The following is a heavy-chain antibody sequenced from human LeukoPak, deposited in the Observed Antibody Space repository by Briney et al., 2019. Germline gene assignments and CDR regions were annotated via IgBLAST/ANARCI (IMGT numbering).Heavy chain of an antibody. CDR2: LYHSGST. V-gene: IGHV4-38-2*01. CDR1: GYSITSGYW. CDR3: ARVGGDDSTGHYSVDY. D-gene: IGHD3-22*01. Sequence: PSETLSLTCAVSGYSITSGYWWGWIRPAPGRGLEWIGSLYHSGSTSYNPSLKSRVTISVDTSKNQFSLRLSSVTAADTAVYYCARVGGDDSTGHYSVDYWGQGTLVTVSS. J-gene: IGHJ4*02.